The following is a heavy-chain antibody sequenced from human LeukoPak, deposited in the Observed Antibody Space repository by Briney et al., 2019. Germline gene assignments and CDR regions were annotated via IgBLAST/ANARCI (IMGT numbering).Heavy chain of an antibody. Sequence: GGSLRLSCAASGFTFSSSCMNWVRQAPGKGLEWVGLIKTKADSGTTDYSAPEKGRVTIESYYSKNTLYMQMLSMKTEETDVSSCSTDAIVVVRGGHGLEYGMDVWGKGTTVTV. CDR3: STDAIVVVRGGHGLEYGMDV. CDR1: GFTFSSSC. J-gene: IGHJ6*04. CDR2: IKTKADSGTT. D-gene: IGHD2-2*01. V-gene: IGHV3-15*01.